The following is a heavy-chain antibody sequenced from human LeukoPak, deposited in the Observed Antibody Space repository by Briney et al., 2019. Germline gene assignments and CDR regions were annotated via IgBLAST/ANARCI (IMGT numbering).Heavy chain of an antibody. Sequence: GASVKVSCKASGGTFSSYAISWVRQAPGQGLEWMGRIIPILGIANYAQKFQGRVTITADKSTSTAYMELSSLRSEDTAVYYCARGYYYGSGTNDGMDVWGQGTTVTVSS. V-gene: IGHV1-69*04. CDR2: IIPILGIA. J-gene: IGHJ6*02. CDR1: GGTFSSYA. D-gene: IGHD3-10*01. CDR3: ARGYYYGSGTNDGMDV.